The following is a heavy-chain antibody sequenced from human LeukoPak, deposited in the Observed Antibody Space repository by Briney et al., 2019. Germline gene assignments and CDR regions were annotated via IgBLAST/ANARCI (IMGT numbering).Heavy chain of an antibody. V-gene: IGHV3-33*01. J-gene: IGHJ4*02. Sequence: GRSLRLSCAASGFTFSTYGTHWVRQAPGKGLEWVALIWYDGSNKYYADSVKGRFTISRDNSMNTLYLQMNSLRAEDTAVYYCARDQGCSSTNCYSLFFHYWGQGTLVTVSS. CDR2: IWYDGSNK. CDR3: ARDQGCSSTNCYSLFFHY. D-gene: IGHD2-2*01. CDR1: GFTFSTYG.